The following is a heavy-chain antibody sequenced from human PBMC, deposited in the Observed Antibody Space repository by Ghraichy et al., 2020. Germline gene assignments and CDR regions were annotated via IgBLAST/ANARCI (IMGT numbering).Heavy chain of an antibody. CDR2: IYYSGST. D-gene: IGHD4-17*01. CDR1: GGSISSGGYY. V-gene: IGHV4-31*03. Sequence: SETLSLTCTVSGGSISSGGYYWSWIRQHPGKGLEWIGYIYYSGSTYYNPSLKSRVTISVDTSKNQFSLKLSSVTAADTAVYYCALYTVIQAVQHWGQGTLLTVSS. J-gene: IGHJ1*01. CDR3: ALYTVIQAVQH.